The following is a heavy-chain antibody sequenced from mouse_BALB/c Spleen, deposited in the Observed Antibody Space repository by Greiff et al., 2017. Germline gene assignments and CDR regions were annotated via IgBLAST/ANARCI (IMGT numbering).Heavy chain of an antibody. CDR3: ARMGYDYDDGAWFAY. J-gene: IGHJ3*01. V-gene: IGHV1-69*01. Sequence: QVQLQQPGAELVMPGASVKMSCKASGYTFTDYWMHWVKQRPGQGLAWIGAFDTSDSYTSYNQKFKGKATLTVDESSSTAYMQLSSLTSEDSAVYYCARMGYDYDDGAWFAYWGQGTLVTVSA. CDR1: GYTFTDYW. D-gene: IGHD2-4*01. CDR2: FDTSDSYT.